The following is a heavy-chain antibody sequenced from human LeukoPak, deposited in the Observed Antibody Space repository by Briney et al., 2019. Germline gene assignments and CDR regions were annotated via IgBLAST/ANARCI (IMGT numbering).Heavy chain of an antibody. Sequence: GGPLRLSCTASGFTFSSYAMHWVRQAPGKGLEYVSAISSNGGSTYYANSVKGRFTISRDNSKNTLYLQMGSLRAEDMAVYYCARGRGFGWNYVSSVDYWGQGTLVTVSS. CDR2: ISSNGGST. V-gene: IGHV3-64*01. J-gene: IGHJ4*02. D-gene: IGHD1-7*01. CDR3: ARGRGFGWNYVSSVDY. CDR1: GFTFSSYA.